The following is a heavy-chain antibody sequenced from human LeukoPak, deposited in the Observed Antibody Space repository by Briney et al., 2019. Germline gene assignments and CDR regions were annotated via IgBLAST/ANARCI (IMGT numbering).Heavy chain of an antibody. J-gene: IGHJ4*02. CDR3: AKDREAGRFFDY. CDR2: ISGSGGST. V-gene: IGHV3-23*01. CDR1: GFTFSSYG. D-gene: IGHD3-3*01. Sequence: GGSLRLSCAASGFTFSSYGMSWVRQAPGKGLEWVSAISGSGGSTYYADSVKGRFTISRDNSKNTLYLQMNSLRAEDTAVYYCAKDREAGRFFDYWGQGTLVTVSS.